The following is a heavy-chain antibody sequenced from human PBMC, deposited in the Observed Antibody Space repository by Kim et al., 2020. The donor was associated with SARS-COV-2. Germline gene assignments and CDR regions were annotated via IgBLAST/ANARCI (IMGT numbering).Heavy chain of an antibody. CDR2: IYYSGST. CDR1: GGSISSYY. V-gene: IGHV4-59*13. D-gene: IGHD4-17*01. Sequence: SETLSLTCTVSGGSISSYYWSWIRQPPGKGLEWIGYIYYSGSTNYNPSLKSRVTISVDTSKNQFSLKLSSVTAADTAVYYCARVTTVTTYGIDYWGQGTLVTVSS. J-gene: IGHJ4*02. CDR3: ARVTTVTTYGIDY.